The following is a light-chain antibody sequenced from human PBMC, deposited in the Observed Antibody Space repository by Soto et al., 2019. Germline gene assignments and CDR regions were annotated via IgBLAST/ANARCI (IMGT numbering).Light chain of an antibody. Sequence: EIVMTQSPATLSVSPGERATLSCRASQSVSSNLAWYQQKPGQAPRLLIYGASTRATGIPARFSGSGSRTELTLTISSLQSEDFAVYYCQQYNNWWTFGQGTKVEIK. CDR3: QQYNNWWT. CDR2: GAS. CDR1: QSVSSN. J-gene: IGKJ1*01. V-gene: IGKV3-15*01.